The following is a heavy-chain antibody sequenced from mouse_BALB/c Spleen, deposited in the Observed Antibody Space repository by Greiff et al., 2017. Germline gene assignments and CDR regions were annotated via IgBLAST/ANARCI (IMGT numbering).Heavy chain of an antibody. CDR2: IWAGGST. CDR3: AKYDYDVRVYAMDY. V-gene: IGHV2-9*02. D-gene: IGHD2-4*01. J-gene: IGHJ4*01. CDR1: GFSLTSYG. Sequence: QVQLKESGPGLVAPSQSLSITCTVSGFSLTSYGVHWVRQPPGKGLEWLGVIWAGGSTNYNSALMSRLSISKDNSKSQVFLKMNSLQTDDTAMYYCAKYDYDVRVYAMDYWGQGTSVTVSS.